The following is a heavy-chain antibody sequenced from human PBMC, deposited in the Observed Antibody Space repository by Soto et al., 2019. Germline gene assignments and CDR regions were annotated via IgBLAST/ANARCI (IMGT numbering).Heavy chain of an antibody. D-gene: IGHD2-15*01. V-gene: IGHV3-48*02. CDR1: GFIFNNYD. CDR3: ARGGCSGGSSQGAWTMDV. CDR2: ISSSSSTI. J-gene: IGHJ6*02. Sequence: EVQLVESGGGLVQPGGSLRLSCEASGFIFNNYDMNWVRQAPGKGLEWVSYISSSSSTIYNADSVKGRFTISRDNAKNSLYLQMNSLRDEDMAVYYCARGGCSGGSSQGAWTMDVWGQGTTVTVSS.